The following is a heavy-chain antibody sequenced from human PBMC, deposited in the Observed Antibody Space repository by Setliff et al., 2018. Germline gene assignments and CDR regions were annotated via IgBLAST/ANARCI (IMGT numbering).Heavy chain of an antibody. Sequence: ASVKVSCKASGYTFTNYGVTWVRQAPGQGLEWMGWISPYSGNTYYAPELQGRVTLTTDTSTTTAYLELRSLTSNDTAVYYCSRLVRYCTTTTCQRASGDDYWGQGTLVTVSS. D-gene: IGHD2-8*01. CDR1: GYTFTNYG. V-gene: IGHV1-18*01. J-gene: IGHJ4*02. CDR2: ISPYSGNT. CDR3: SRLVRYCTTTTCQRASGDDY.